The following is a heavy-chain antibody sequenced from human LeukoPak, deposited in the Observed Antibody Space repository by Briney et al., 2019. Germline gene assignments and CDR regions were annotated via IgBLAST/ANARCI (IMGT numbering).Heavy chain of an antibody. CDR2: IKTKTDGGTR. Sequence: GGSLRLSCAASGFTFSNAWMNWVRQAPGKGLEWVGRIKTKTDGGTRDYAAPVKGRFTISRDDSKDTVYLQMNSLKTEDTAVYYCVTDLVIKGYFDYWGQGALVTVSS. J-gene: IGHJ4*02. CDR3: VTDLVIKGYFDY. D-gene: IGHD2-21*01. V-gene: IGHV3-15*01. CDR1: GFTFSNAW.